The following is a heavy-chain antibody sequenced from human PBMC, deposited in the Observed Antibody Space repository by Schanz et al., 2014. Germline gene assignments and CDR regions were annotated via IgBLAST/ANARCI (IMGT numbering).Heavy chain of an antibody. D-gene: IGHD5-12*01. J-gene: IGHJ4*02. V-gene: IGHV3-30*03. CDR3: ARYRPSGYALDF. CDR2: ISYDGSNK. CDR1: GFTFSSYG. Sequence: QVQLVESGGGVVQPGRSLRLSCAVSGFTFSSYGMHWVRPAPGKGLEWVALISYDGSNKHYADSVKGRFTISRDNSKKALYVQMNRLRAEDTAVYYCARYRPSGYALDFWVQGSLVTVSS.